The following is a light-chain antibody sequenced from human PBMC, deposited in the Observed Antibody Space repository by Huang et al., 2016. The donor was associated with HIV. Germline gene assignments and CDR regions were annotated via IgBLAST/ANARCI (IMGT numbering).Light chain of an antibody. CDR1: QDITNY. V-gene: IGKV1-33*01. CDR3: QQYDGFPYT. J-gene: IGKJ2*01. CDR2: DAT. Sequence: DIQMTQSPSSMSASVGDRVTITCQASQDITNYLNWFQQKPGKAPKLLIYDATNLETGVPVRFSGSGSGTDFTFTISSLQPEDIATYYCQQYDGFPYTFGQGTKLEIK.